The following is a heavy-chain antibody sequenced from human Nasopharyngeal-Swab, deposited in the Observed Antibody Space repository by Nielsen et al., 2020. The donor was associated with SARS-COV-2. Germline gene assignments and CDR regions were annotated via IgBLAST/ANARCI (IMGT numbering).Heavy chain of an antibody. CDR1: GYTFTTYW. V-gene: IGHV5-51*01. CDR2: IYGGDSDT. Sequence: GSLRLSCQGSGYTFTTYWIGWVRQMPGKGLEWMGIIYGGDSDTRYSPSFQGQVTISADKSSNTAYLQWSSLKASDTAIYYCARLPSAYPYYNDMDVWGQGTTVIVSA. D-gene: IGHD2-21*01. J-gene: IGHJ6*01. CDR3: ARLPSAYPYYNDMDV.